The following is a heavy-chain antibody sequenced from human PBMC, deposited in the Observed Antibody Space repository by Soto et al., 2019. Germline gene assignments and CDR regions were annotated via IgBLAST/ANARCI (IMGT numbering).Heavy chain of an antibody. V-gene: IGHV3-11*01. CDR2: INGGGNTI. CDR3: AKGYPRGLCAFNV. D-gene: IGHD3-16*01. CDR1: GFTFSDYY. J-gene: IGHJ3*01. Sequence: QVQLVESGGGLANPGGSLRLSCAASGFTFSDYYMSWIRQVPGKGLEWVSYINGGGNTIYYADAVRGRFTIYRDNAKKSLYLQMNSLIAEDTAVYFCAKGYPRGLCAFNVWGQGTMVTVSS.